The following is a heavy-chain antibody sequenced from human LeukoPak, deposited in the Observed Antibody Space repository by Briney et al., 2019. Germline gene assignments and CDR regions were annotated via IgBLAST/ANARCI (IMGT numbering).Heavy chain of an antibody. Sequence: GESLKISCKASGYSFTSYGITWVRQAPGQGPEWMGWISTYSDHKNYAQKVQDRVTMTTDTSTSTAYMELRSLRNDDTAVYYCSLLHYYYYYGMDVWGQGTTVTVSS. V-gene: IGHV1-18*01. D-gene: IGHD2/OR15-2a*01. CDR3: SLLHYYYYYGMDV. CDR2: ISTYSDHK. J-gene: IGHJ6*02. CDR1: GYSFTSYG.